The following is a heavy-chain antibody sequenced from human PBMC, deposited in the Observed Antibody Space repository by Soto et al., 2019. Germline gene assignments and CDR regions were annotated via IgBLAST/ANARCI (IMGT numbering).Heavy chain of an antibody. V-gene: IGHV3-30-3*01. J-gene: IGHJ6*02. CDR1: GFTFGGYA. Sequence: GGPLRLSWAASGFTFGGYAVHWVRQAPGKGLEWVAVISYDGSNKYHAGSVKGRFTISRDNSKNPLYVQMTSLRGEDTAVYYRARPGSGSNYYYYGMDVWGQGTTVTVSS. CDR3: ARPGSGSNYYYYGMDV. CDR2: ISYDGSNK. D-gene: IGHD3-10*01.